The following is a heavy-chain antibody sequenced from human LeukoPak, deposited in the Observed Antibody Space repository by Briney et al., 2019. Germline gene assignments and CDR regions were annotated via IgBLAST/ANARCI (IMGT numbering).Heavy chain of an antibody. J-gene: IGHJ4*02. CDR1: GYSFTNYW. Sequence: GESLKISCEGSGYSFTNYWIGWVRQMPGKSLEWMGLIHPGDSDTRYSPSFQGQVTISVDKSITTAYLQWSSLKASDTAMYYCARRLQRHFDYWGQGTLVTVSS. V-gene: IGHV5-51*01. CDR3: ARRLQRHFDY. CDR2: IHPGDSDT. D-gene: IGHD2-15*01.